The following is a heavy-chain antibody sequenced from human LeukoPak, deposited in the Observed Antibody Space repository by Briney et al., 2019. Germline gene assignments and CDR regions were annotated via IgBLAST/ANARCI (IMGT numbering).Heavy chain of an antibody. Sequence: SSETLSLTCAVYGGSFSGYYWSWIRQPPGKGLKWIGEINHSGSTNYNPSLESRVTISVDTSKNQFSLKLSSVTAADTAVYYCAGTPERDYYGSGSYYYGMDVWGQGTTVTVSS. J-gene: IGHJ6*02. CDR2: INHSGST. V-gene: IGHV4-34*01. D-gene: IGHD3-10*01. CDR3: AGTPERDYYGSGSYYYGMDV. CDR1: GGSFSGYY.